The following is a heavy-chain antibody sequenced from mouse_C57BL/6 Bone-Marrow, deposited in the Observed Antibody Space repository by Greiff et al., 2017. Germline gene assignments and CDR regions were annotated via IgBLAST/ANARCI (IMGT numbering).Heavy chain of an antibody. J-gene: IGHJ4*01. V-gene: IGHV3-8*01. Sequence: EVQLQQSGPGLAKPSQTLSLTCSVTGYSITSDYWHWIRQFPGHKLEYMGYISYSGSTYYNPSLKSRISITRDTSKTQCYLQLNPVTTENTATYVCAREDCDYALDYWGQGTSVTVSS. CDR3: AREDCDYALDY. CDR2: ISYSGST. CDR1: GYSITSDY.